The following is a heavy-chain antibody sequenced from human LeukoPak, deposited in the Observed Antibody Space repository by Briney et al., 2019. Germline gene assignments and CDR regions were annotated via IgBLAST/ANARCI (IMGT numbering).Heavy chain of an antibody. J-gene: IGHJ4*02. CDR3: ARGQYDILTGLPLPDS. D-gene: IGHD3-9*01. CDR1: GFIFNDYS. V-gene: IGHV3-48*01. CDR2: ISSSSYTI. Sequence: GGSLRLSCAASGFIFNDYSMHWVRQAPGKGLEWVSYISSSSYTIYYADSVKGRFTISRDNAKNSLYLQMNSLRPEDTAVYYCARGQYDILTGLPLPDSWGQGTLVTVSS.